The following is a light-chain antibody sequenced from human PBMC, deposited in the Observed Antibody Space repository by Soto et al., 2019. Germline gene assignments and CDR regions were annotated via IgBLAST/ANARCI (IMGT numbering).Light chain of an antibody. CDR1: SSDVGSYNL. CDR2: EGS. Sequence: QSVLTQPASVSGSPGQSITISCTGTSSDVGSYNLLSWYQQQPGKAPKLMIYEGSKRPSGVSNRFSGSKSGNTASLTISGLQAEDEADYYCCSYAGSSTPVVFGGGTKVTVL. CDR3: CSYAGSSTPVV. V-gene: IGLV2-23*01. J-gene: IGLJ2*01.